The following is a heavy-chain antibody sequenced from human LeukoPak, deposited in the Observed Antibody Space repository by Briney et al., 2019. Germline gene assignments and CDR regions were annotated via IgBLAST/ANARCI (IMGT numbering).Heavy chain of an antibody. D-gene: IGHD3-10*01. CDR1: GGSFSGYY. CDR2: INHSGGT. CDR3: ARGRKGAVYYYGSGSYYFDY. Sequence: SETLSLTCAVYGGSFSGYYWSWIRQPPGKGLEWIGEINHSGGTNYSPSLKSRVTISVDTSKNQFSLKLSSVTAADTAVYYCARGRKGAVYYYGSGSYYFDYWGQGTLVTVSS. V-gene: IGHV4-34*01. J-gene: IGHJ4*02.